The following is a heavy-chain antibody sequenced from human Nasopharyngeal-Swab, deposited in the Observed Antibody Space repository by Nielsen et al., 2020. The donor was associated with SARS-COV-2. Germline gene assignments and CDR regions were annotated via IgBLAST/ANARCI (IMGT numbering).Heavy chain of an antibody. CDR1: GGSISSGGYS. J-gene: IGHJ4*02. D-gene: IGHD3-16*01. V-gene: IGHV4-30-2*01. CDR2: IYHSGST. Sequence: SETLSLTCAVSGGSISSGGYSWSWIRQPPGKGLEWIGYIYHSGSTYYNPSLKSRATISVGRSKNQFSLKLSSVTAADTAVYYCARASITPTFRYFDYWGQGTLVTVSS. CDR3: ARASITPTFRYFDY.